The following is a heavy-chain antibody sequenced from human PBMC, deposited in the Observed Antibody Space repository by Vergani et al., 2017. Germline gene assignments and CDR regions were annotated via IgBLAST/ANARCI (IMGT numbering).Heavy chain of an antibody. J-gene: IGHJ6*03. CDR1: GGSISSGYHC. CDR3: ARVDTXVPATSHFYYMDV. Sequence: QVQLQESGPGVVKPSQTLSLTCAVSGGSISSGYHCWTWIRQRPGKGLEWIGYIFYSGTTYDNPSLRSRLTISVGTSQNQFSLKLRSVTAADTAVYYCARVDTXVPATSHFYYMDVWGKGTTVVVSS. D-gene: IGHD6-25*01. CDR2: IFYSGTT. V-gene: IGHV4-31*11.